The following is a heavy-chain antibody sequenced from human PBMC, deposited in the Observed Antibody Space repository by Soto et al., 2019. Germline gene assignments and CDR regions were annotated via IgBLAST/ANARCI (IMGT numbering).Heavy chain of an antibody. D-gene: IGHD3-22*01. CDR3: ARLGPLTYYYDSSGPFDY. V-gene: IGHV1-69*13. J-gene: IGHJ4*02. Sequence: GASVKVSCKASGGTFSSYAISWVRQAPGQGLEWMGGIIPIFGTANYAQKFQGRVTITADESTSTAYMELSSLRSEDTAVYYCARLGPLTYYYDSSGPFDYWGQGTLVTVSS. CDR2: IIPIFGTA. CDR1: GGTFSSYA.